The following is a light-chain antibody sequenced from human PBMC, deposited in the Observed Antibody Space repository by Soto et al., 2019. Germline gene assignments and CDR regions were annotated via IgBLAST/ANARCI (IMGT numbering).Light chain of an antibody. CDR3: GSYTSTDTPFV. J-gene: IGLJ1*01. CDR1: STDVGGYNY. CDR2: EVS. V-gene: IGLV2-14*01. Sequence: QSVLAQPSSVSGSPGQSITISCTGTSTDVGGYNYVSWCQHHPGKGPKLIIYEVSNRPSGVSDRFSGSKSGNKASLTISNLEAEDESDYYCGSYTSTDTPFVFGTGIKSPS.